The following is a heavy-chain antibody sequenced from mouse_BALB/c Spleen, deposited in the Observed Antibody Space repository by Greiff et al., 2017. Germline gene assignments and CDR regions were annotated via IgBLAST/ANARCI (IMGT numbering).Heavy chain of an antibody. CDR2: INSNGGST. CDR1: GFTFSSYY. J-gene: IGHJ4*01. CDR3: ARQNRDGYYAMDY. Sequence: EVKVVESGGGLVKLGGSLKLSCAASGFTFSSYYMSWVRQTPGKRLEWVAAINSNGGSTYYPDTVKGRFTISRDNAKNTLYMQMSSLKSEDTALYYCARQNRDGYYAMDYWGQGTSVTVSS. V-gene: IGHV5-6-2*01. D-gene: IGHD2-14*01.